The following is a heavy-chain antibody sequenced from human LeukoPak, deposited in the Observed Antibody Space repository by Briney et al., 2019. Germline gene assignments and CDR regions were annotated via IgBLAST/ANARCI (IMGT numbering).Heavy chain of an antibody. CDR3: ARDLDIVVVPAAIPDYYYYMDV. CDR2: IYTSGST. D-gene: IGHD2-2*02. J-gene: IGHJ6*03. CDR1: GGSISSYY. V-gene: IGHV4-4*07. Sequence: SETLSLTCAVSGGSISSYYWSWIRQPAGKGLEWIGRIYTSGSTNYNPSLKSRVTMSVDTSKNQFSLKLSSVTAADTAVYYCARDLDIVVVPAAIPDYYYYMDVWGKGTTVTVSS.